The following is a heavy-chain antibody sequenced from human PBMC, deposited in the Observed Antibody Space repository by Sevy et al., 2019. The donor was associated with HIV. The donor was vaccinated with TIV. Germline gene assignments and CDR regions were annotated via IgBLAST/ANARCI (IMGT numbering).Heavy chain of an antibody. V-gene: IGHV1-69*13. J-gene: IGHJ4*02. Sequence: ASVKVSCKAFGGTFNKYPFIWVRQAPGQGLEWMGGIIPIFGTKNYAQKFQVRVTITADEYRNTVYLQLSSLTSEDTAVYWCALAAQVTMTVAVGYFEYWGQGTLVSVSS. CDR3: ALAAQVTMTVAVGYFEY. CDR1: GGTFNKYP. D-gene: IGHD1-26*01. CDR2: IIPIFGTK.